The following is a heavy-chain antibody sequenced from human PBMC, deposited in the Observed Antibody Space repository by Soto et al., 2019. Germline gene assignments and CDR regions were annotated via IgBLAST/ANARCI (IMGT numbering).Heavy chain of an antibody. CDR3: GKDQVDSSGWTGLGAFDI. CDR1: GFTFSSYA. CDR2: ISGSGGST. J-gene: IGHJ3*02. D-gene: IGHD6-19*01. V-gene: IGHV3-23*01. Sequence: EVQLLESGGGLVQPGGSLRLSCAASGFTFSSYAMSWVRQAPGKGLEWVSAISGSGGSTYYADSVKGRFTISRDNSKRTLYLQMNSLRAEDTAVYYCGKDQVDSSGWTGLGAFDIWGQGTMVTVSS.